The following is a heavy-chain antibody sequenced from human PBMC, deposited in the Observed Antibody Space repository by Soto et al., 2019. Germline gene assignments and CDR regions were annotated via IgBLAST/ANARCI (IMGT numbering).Heavy chain of an antibody. Sequence: QITLKESGPTLVEPTQTLTLTCTFSGFSLTTRQVGVGWIRQPPGQALEWLAVIYWDNDKRYSPSLERRLTVTKDTATNKVVLTMTNMDPMDTATYYCAHLMITYGGVIADDAFDIWGQGTMVTVSS. V-gene: IGHV2-5*02. CDR1: GFSLTTRQVG. J-gene: IGHJ3*02. D-gene: IGHD3-16*02. CDR2: IYWDNDK. CDR3: AHLMITYGGVIADDAFDI.